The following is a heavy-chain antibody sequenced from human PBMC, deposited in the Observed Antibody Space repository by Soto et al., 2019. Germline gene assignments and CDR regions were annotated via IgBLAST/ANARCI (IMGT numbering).Heavy chain of an antibody. CDR2: IWYDGSNK. Sequence: QVQLVESGGGVVQPGRSLRLSCAASGFTFSSYGMHWVRQAPGKGLEWVAVIWYDGSNKYYADSVKGRFTISRDNSKNTLYLQMNSLRAEDRAVYYCARGAGIVVVLGAFDIWGQGTMVTVSS. CDR1: GFTFSSYG. J-gene: IGHJ3*02. D-gene: IGHD3-22*01. CDR3: ARGAGIVVVLGAFDI. V-gene: IGHV3-33*01.